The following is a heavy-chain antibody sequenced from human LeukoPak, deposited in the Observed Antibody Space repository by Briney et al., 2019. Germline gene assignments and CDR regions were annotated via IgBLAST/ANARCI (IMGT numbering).Heavy chain of an antibody. D-gene: IGHD6-13*01. CDR3: ARVDGGYSSSWTDWFDP. Sequence: SVKVSCKASGGTFSSYTISWVRQAPGQGLEWMGGIIPIFGTAKYAQKFQGRVTITADESTSTAYMELSSLRSEDTAVYFCARVDGGYSSSWTDWFDPWGQGTLVTVSS. J-gene: IGHJ5*02. CDR2: IIPIFGTA. V-gene: IGHV1-69*13. CDR1: GGTFSSYT.